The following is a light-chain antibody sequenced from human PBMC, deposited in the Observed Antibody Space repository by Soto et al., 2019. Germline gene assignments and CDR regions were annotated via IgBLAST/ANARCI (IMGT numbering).Light chain of an antibody. J-gene: IGKJ4*01. CDR1: QNISSY. Sequence: DIQMTQSPSSLSASVGDKITITCRASQNISSYLNWYEQKPGIAPKVLIYGASSLQTGVPSRFSGSGSVTDFTLTISNLQPEDLATYYCQQSYSTPLIFGGGTKVEIK. CDR2: GAS. V-gene: IGKV1-39*01. CDR3: QQSYSTPLI.